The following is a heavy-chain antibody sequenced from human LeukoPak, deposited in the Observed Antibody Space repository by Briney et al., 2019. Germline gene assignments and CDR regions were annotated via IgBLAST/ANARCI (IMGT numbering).Heavy chain of an antibody. CDR3: AREGSSGWYPTGAFDI. CDR1: GGSLSSSSYY. V-gene: IGHV4-39*07. J-gene: IGHJ3*02. Sequence: SQTLSLACTVSGGSLSSSSYYWGWIRQPPGKGLEWIGSIYYSGSTYYNPSLKSRVTISVDTSKNQFSLKLSSVTAADTAVYYCAREGSSGWYPTGAFDIWGQGTMVTVSS. D-gene: IGHD6-19*01. CDR2: IYYSGST.